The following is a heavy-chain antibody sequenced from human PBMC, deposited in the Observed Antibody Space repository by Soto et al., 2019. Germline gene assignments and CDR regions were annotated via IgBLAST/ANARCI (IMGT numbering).Heavy chain of an antibody. J-gene: IGHJ1*01. CDR2: ITPIFGTA. CDR3: ARGQGWYYYDSSGYSYFQH. Sequence: SVKVSCKASGGTFSSYAISWVRQAPGQGLEWMGGITPIFGTANYAQKFQGRVTITADESTSTAYMELSSLRSEDTAVYYCARGQGWYYYDSSGYSYFQHWGQGTLVTVSS. V-gene: IGHV1-69*13. CDR1: GGTFSSYA. D-gene: IGHD3-22*01.